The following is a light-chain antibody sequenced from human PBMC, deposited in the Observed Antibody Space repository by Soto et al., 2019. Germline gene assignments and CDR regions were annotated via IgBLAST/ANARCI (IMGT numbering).Light chain of an antibody. CDR2: EDN. CDR3: HSYDSSAHGV. Sequence: NFMLTQPHSVSESPGKTVTISCTRSSGSIASNYVQWYQQRPGSAPTTVIYEDNQRPSGVPDRFSGSIDRSSNSASLTISGLKTEDEADYYCHSYDSSAHGVFGGGTKLTVL. J-gene: IGLJ3*02. CDR1: SGSIASNY. V-gene: IGLV6-57*04.